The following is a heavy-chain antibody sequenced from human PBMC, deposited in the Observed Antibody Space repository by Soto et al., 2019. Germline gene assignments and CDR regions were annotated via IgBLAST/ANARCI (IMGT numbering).Heavy chain of an antibody. V-gene: IGHV1-3*01. CDR2: INAGNGNT. CDR3: ARGGYYDSRLFDY. CDR1: GYTFTSYA. D-gene: IGHD3-22*01. J-gene: IGHJ4*02. Sequence: QVQLVQSGAEVKKPGASVKVSCKASGYTFTSYAMHWVRQAPGQRLEWMGWINAGNGNTKYSQKFQGRVTITRDTSASTAYRELSSLRSEDTAVYYCARGGYYDSRLFDYWGQGTLVTVSS.